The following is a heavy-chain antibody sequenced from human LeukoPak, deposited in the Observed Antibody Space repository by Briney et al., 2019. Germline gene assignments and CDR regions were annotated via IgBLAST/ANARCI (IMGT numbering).Heavy chain of an antibody. J-gene: IGHJ4*02. D-gene: IGHD5-18*01. CDR3: ARDSGYSYADDY. Sequence: GGSLRLSCAASGFTFRSYAMQWVRQAPGKGLEWVSYITYNSGTILYADSVKGRFTISRDNAKDSLYLQMSSLRDEDTAVYYCARDSGYSYADDYWGQGTLVTVSS. V-gene: IGHV3-48*02. CDR2: ITYNSGTI. CDR1: GFTFRSYA.